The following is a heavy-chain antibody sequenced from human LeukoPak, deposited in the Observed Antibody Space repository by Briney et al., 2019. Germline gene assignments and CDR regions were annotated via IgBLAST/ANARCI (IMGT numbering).Heavy chain of an antibody. CDR1: GFTFSSYG. D-gene: IGHD6-19*01. J-gene: IGHJ4*02. Sequence: GGSLRLSCAGSGFTFSSYGMNWVRQAPGKGLEWVSSIRSSSGYIFYADSVKGRFTISRDNANNSLYLHMSSLRAEDTAVYYCVRDSVTSGWYSTPPGHWGQGTLVTVSS. CDR2: IRSSSGYI. V-gene: IGHV3-21*01. CDR3: VRDSVTSGWYSTPPGH.